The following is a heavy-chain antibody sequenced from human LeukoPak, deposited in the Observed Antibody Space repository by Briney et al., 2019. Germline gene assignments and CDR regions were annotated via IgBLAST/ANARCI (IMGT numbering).Heavy chain of an antibody. CDR3: ASQEEWELLYYFDY. CDR1: GFTFSSYS. Sequence: PGESLRLSCAASGFTFSSYSMNWVRQAPGKGLEWVSSISSSSRYIYYADSVKGRCTISRDNAKNSLYLQKNSLRAEDTAVYYCASQEEWELLYYFDYWGQGTRVTVSS. CDR2: ISSSSRYI. D-gene: IGHD1-26*01. V-gene: IGHV3-21*01. J-gene: IGHJ4*02.